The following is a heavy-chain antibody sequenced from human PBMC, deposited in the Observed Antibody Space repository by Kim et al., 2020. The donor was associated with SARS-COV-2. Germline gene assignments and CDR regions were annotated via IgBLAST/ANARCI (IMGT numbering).Heavy chain of an antibody. V-gene: IGHV6-1*01. CDR1: GDSVSSNSAA. CDR3: ARVVAATMFDYYYGMDV. Sequence: SQTLSLTCAISGDSVSSNSAAWNWIRQSPSRGLEWLGRTYYRYKWYNDYAVSVKSRITINPDTSKNQFSLQLNSVTPEDTAVYYCARVVAATMFDYYYGMDVWGQGTTVTVSS. D-gene: IGHD3-10*02. CDR2: TYYRYKWYN. J-gene: IGHJ6*02.